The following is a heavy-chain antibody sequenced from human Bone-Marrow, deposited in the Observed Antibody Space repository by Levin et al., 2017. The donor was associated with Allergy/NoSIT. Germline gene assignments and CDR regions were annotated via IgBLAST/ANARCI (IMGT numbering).Heavy chain of an antibody. CDR1: GFPLRDYY. D-gene: IGHD4-11*01. CDR2: ITGDSRNI. V-gene: IGHV3-11*01. CDR3: ARDYNNKGFDY. Sequence: GESLKISCAASGFPLRDYYMTWIRQAPGKGLEWVAYITGDSRNIYYADSVKGRFTISRDNAKNLLFLQMNSLRAEDTAVYYCARDYNNKGFDYWGQGTLVTVSS. J-gene: IGHJ4*02.